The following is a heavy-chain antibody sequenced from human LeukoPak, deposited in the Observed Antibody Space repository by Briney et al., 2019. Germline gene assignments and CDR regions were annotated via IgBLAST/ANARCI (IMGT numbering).Heavy chain of an antibody. Sequence: GASVKVSCKASGDTFTGYYMHWVRQAPGQGLEWMGWISPNSGGTNYAQKFQGRVTMTRDTFISTAYMELSRLRSDDTAVYYCARQYCSSTTCFYYFDYWGQGTLVTVSS. V-gene: IGHV1-2*02. D-gene: IGHD2-2*01. CDR1: GDTFTGYY. CDR2: ISPNSGGT. CDR3: ARQYCSSTTCFYYFDY. J-gene: IGHJ4*02.